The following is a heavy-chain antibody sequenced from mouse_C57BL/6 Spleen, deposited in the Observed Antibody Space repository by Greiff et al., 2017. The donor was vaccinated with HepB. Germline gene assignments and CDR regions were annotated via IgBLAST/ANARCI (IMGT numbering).Heavy chain of an antibody. CDR3: TSNWDVWYYFDY. CDR2: IYPGNSDT. CDR1: GYTFTSYW. Sequence: VQLQQSGTVLARPGASVKMSCKTSGYTFTSYWMHWVKQRPGQGLEWIGAIYPGNSDTSYNQKFKGKAKLTAVTSASTAYMELSSLTNEDSAVYYCTSNWDVWYYFDYWGQGTTLTVSS. V-gene: IGHV1-5*01. D-gene: IGHD4-1*01. J-gene: IGHJ2*01.